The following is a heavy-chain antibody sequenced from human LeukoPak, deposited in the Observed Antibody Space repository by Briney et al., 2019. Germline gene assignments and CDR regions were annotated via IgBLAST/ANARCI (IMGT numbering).Heavy chain of an antibody. CDR2: ISGTGGST. Sequence: GGTLRLSCAASGFTFSSYGMSWVRRAPGKGLEWVSLISGTGGSTYYADSVKGRFTISRDNSKNTLYLQMNSLRAEDTAVYYCAKIPWGVDPFDYWGQGTLVTVSS. D-gene: IGHD3-16*01. J-gene: IGHJ4*02. CDR1: GFTFSSYG. CDR3: AKIPWGVDPFDY. V-gene: IGHV3-23*01.